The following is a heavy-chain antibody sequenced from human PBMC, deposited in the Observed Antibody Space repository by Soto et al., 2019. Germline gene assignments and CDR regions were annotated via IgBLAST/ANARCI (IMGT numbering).Heavy chain of an antibody. CDR1: GGSISSSSYY. CDR2: IYYSGST. CDR3: ATLFYYGSGSYYEPPDY. D-gene: IGHD3-10*01. V-gene: IGHV4-39*01. J-gene: IGHJ4*02. Sequence: SETLSLTCTVSGGSISSSSYYWGWIRQPPGKGLEWIGSIYYSGSTYYNPSLKSRVTISVDTSKNQFSLKLSSVTAADTAVYYCATLFYYGSGSYYEPPDYCGQGTLVTVSS.